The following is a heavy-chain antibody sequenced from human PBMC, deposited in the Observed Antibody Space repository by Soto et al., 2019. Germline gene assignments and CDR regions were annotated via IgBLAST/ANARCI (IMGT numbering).Heavy chain of an antibody. D-gene: IGHD2-2*01. J-gene: IGHJ6*03. CDR1: GFTFGDYA. V-gene: IGHV3-49*03. CDR3: TRDRIVVVPAAMMSNYYMDV. CDR2: IRSKAYGGTT. Sequence: GGSLRLSCTASGFTFGDYAMSWFRQAPGKGLEWVGFIRSKAYGGTTEYAASVKGRFTISRDDSKSIAYLQMNSLKTEDTAVYYCTRDRIVVVPAAMMSNYYMDVWGKGTTVTVSS.